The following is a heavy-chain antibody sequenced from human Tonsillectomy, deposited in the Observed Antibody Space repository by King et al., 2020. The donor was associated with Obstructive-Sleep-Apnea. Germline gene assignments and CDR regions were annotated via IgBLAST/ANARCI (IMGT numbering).Heavy chain of an antibody. J-gene: IGHJ1*01. V-gene: IGHV3-9*01. CDR1: GFTFDDYA. D-gene: IGHD6-13*01. CDR2: ISWNSGSI. Sequence: VQLVESVGGLVQPGRSLRLSCAASGFTFDDYAMHWVRQAPGKGLEWVSGISWNSGSIGYADSVKGRFTISRDNAKNSLYLQMNSLRAEDTALYYCAKDIYPYSSSGGYFQHWGQGTLVTVSS. CDR3: AKDIYPYSSSGGYFQH.